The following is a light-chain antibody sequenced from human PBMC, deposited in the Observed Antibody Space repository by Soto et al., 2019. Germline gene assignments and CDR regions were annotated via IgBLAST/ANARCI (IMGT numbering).Light chain of an antibody. Sequence: DIQMTQSPSTLSASVGERVTITCRASQTISSSLAWYQFRPGKAPKLLIFDASTLHTGVPSRFSGSGFGTEFTLTITGLQPEDFATYYCQQHNDYTAVTFGQGTKLEIK. CDR1: QTISSS. CDR2: DAS. J-gene: IGKJ2*01. V-gene: IGKV1-5*01. CDR3: QQHNDYTAVT.